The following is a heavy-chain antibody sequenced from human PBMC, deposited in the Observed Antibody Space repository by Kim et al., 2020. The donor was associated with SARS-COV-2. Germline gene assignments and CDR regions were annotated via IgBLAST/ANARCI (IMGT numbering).Heavy chain of an antibody. Sequence: SETLSLTCTVSGVSISSSSYYWGWIRQPPGKGLEWIGSIYYSGSTYYNPSLKSRVSTSVDTSKNQLSLMLSSVTAADTAVYYCAKNNWNYIWWFDPWGQGTLVTVSS. CDR1: GVSISSSSYY. J-gene: IGHJ5*02. D-gene: IGHD1-7*01. V-gene: IGHV4-39*01. CDR2: IYYSGST. CDR3: AKNNWNYIWWFDP.